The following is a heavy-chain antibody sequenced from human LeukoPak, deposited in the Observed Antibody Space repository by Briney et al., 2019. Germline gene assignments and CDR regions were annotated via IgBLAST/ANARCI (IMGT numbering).Heavy chain of an antibody. Sequence: GGSLRLSCAASGFIFSNYAVSWVRQAPGRGLEWVSTVSGSGAGTYYADSVRGRFTISRDSSKNTLYLKMNSLRAEDTAVYYCAKGGRYSPFFWGQGTLVTVSS. CDR1: GFIFSNYA. D-gene: IGHD5-18*01. CDR2: VSGSGAGT. CDR3: AKGGRYSPFF. V-gene: IGHV3-23*01. J-gene: IGHJ4*02.